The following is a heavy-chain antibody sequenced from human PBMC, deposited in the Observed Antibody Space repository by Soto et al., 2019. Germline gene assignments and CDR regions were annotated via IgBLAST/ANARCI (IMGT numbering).Heavy chain of an antibody. CDR3: AKGSASARPYYFDY. D-gene: IGHD6-6*01. J-gene: IGHJ4*02. V-gene: IGHV3-23*01. Sequence: GGSLRLSCAASGFTFSDYVISWVRQAPGKGLEWVSALTGASDSTYYADSVKGRFTISRDNSKNTLYLQMNSLRADDTALYYCAKGSASARPYYFDYWGQGALVTVSS. CDR2: LTGASDST. CDR1: GFTFSDYV.